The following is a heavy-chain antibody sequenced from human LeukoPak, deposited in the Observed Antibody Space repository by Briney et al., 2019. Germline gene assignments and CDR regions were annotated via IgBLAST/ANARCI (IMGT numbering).Heavy chain of an antibody. J-gene: IGHJ4*02. Sequence: ASVKVSCKDSGGTFSSYAVSWVRQAPGQGLEWMGRIIPILGIANYAQKFQGRVTMTRNTSISTAYMELSSLRSEDTAVYYCARGPFFPGSYYCDYWGQGTLVTVSS. CDR1: GGTFSSYA. V-gene: IGHV1-69*04. CDR3: ARGPFFPGSYYCDY. D-gene: IGHD3-10*01. CDR2: IIPILGIA.